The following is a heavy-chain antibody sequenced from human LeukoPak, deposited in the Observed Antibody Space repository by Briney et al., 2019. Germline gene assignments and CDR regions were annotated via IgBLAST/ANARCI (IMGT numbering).Heavy chain of an antibody. D-gene: IGHD3-3*01. CDR1: GGTFSSYA. V-gene: IGHV1-69*05. Sequence: SVKVSCKASGGTFSSYAISWVRQAPGQGLEWMGGIIPIFGTANYAQKFQGRVTITTDESTSTAYMELSSLRSEDTAVYYCARARGSPTRYDFVANWFDPWGQGTLVTVSS. J-gene: IGHJ5*02. CDR3: ARARGSPTRYDFVANWFDP. CDR2: IIPIFGTA.